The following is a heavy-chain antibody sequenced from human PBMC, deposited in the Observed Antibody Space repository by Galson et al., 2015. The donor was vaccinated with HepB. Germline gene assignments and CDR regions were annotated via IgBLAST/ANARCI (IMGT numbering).Heavy chain of an antibody. J-gene: IGHJ5*02. D-gene: IGHD3-10*01. Sequence: CAISGDSVSSNTAAWSWFRQSPSRGLEWLGRTYYKSKWNNDYAVSVKSRIAINPDTSKNQFSLQLNSVTPEDTAVYYCAREPYGSGSADHWFDPWGQGILVTVSS. CDR3: AREPYGSGSADHWFDP. CDR1: GDSVSSNTAA. V-gene: IGHV6-1*01. CDR2: TYYKSKWNN.